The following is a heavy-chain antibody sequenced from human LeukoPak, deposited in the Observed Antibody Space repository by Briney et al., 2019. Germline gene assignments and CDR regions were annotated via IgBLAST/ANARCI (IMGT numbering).Heavy chain of an antibody. CDR1: GGSITNYY. CDR2: IYYSGST. Sequence: PSETLSLTCTVSGGSITNYYWSWIRQSAGKGLEWIGRIYYSGSTNYNPSLKSRVTMSVDTSKNQFSLKLTSVTAADTAVYYCARDYYDSGGYYDYFDYWGLGTLVSVSS. J-gene: IGHJ4*02. D-gene: IGHD3-22*01. CDR3: ARDYYDSGGYYDYFDY. V-gene: IGHV4-4*07.